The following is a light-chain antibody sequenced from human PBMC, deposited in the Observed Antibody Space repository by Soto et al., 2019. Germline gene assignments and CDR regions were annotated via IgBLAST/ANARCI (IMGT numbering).Light chain of an antibody. CDR3: QQADSFPWT. J-gene: IGKJ1*01. V-gene: IGKV3-20*01. Sequence: EIVLTQSPGTLSLSPGETATLSCRASQTVNSDYLAWFQQRPGQAPRLLIFATSRRATDIPDRFSGSGSGTDFTLAIRRLEPEDFAIYYCQQADSFPWTFGQGTRVEIK. CDR2: ATS. CDR1: QTVNSDY.